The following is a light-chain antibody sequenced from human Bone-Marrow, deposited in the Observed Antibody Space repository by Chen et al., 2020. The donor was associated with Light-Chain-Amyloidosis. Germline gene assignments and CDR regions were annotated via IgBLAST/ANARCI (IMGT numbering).Light chain of an antibody. CDR2: RDT. CDR3: QSADSSGTYEVI. CDR1: DLPTKY. V-gene: IGLV3-25*03. Sequence: SYELTQPPSVSVSPGQTARITCSGDDLPTKYAYWYKRKTGQAPVMVIHRDTERPSGISERFSGSSSGTKATLTISGVQAEDEADYHCQSADSSGTYEVIFGGGTKLTVL. J-gene: IGLJ2*01.